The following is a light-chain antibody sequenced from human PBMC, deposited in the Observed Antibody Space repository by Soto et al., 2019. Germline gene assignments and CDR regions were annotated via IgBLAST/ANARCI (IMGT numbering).Light chain of an antibody. CDR3: SSYTSNKSYV. Sequence: QSALSQPASVSGSPGQSITISCTGTSSDVGGHNFVSWYQQYPGKAPKLIIFEVSSRPSVISYRFSGSKSGNTASLTISGLPDEDEADYYCSSYTSNKSYVFGTGTKVTVL. J-gene: IGLJ1*01. CDR1: SSDVGGHNF. CDR2: EVS. V-gene: IGLV2-14*01.